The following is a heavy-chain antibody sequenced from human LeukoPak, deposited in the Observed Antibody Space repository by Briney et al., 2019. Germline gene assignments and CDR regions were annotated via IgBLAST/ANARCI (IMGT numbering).Heavy chain of an antibody. CDR3: ASPPMDYYDSSGYSLSDF. J-gene: IGHJ4*02. V-gene: IGHV4-34*01. D-gene: IGHD3-22*01. Sequence: PSETLSLTCAVYGGSFSGCYWSWIRQPPGKGLEWIGEINHSGSTNYNPSLKSRVAISVDTSKNQFSLKLSSVTAADTAVYYCASPPMDYYDSSGYSLSDFWGQGTLVTISS. CDR1: GGSFSGCY. CDR2: INHSGST.